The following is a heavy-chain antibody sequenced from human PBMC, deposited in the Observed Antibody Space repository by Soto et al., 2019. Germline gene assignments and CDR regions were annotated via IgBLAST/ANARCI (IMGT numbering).Heavy chain of an antibody. V-gene: IGHV3-66*01. CDR1: GFTVSSKY. J-gene: IGHJ3*01. CDR2: IYSGGNT. D-gene: IGHD2-2*01. CDR3: TREQGSCISTTCLDYGGGFDL. Sequence: EVQLVESGGGLVQPGGSLRLSCAASGFTVSSKYMNWVRQAPGKGLEWVSIIYSGGNTYYADSVKGRFTISRDNSKNTLYLQMNSLRVEDTAVYYCTREQGSCISTTCLDYGGGFDLWGQGTMVTVSS.